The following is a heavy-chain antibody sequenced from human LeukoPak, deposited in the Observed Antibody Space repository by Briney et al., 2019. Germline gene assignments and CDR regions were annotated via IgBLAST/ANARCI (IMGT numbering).Heavy chain of an antibody. CDR3: ARKNVAAAGRNWFDP. CDR1: GYTFTSYD. D-gene: IGHD6-13*01. CDR2: MNPNSGNT. Sequence: PGASVKVSCKASGYTFTSYDINWVRQATGLGLDWMGWMNPNSGNTGYAQKFQGRVTMTRNTSISTAYMELSSLRSEDTAVYYCARKNVAAAGRNWFDPWGQGTLVTVSS. J-gene: IGHJ5*02. V-gene: IGHV1-8*01.